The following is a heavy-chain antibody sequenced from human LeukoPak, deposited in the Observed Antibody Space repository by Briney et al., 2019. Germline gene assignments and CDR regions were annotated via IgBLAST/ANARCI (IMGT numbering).Heavy chain of an antibody. CDR3: ARTSYYDILTGYYYFDY. V-gene: IGHV3-53*01. CDR1: GFTFSSYA. CDR2: IYSGGST. J-gene: IGHJ4*02. D-gene: IGHD3-9*01. Sequence: GGSLRLSCAASGFTFSSYAMSWVRQAPGKGLEWVSVIYSGGSTYYADSVKGRFTISRDNSKNTLYLQMNSLRAEDTAVYYCARTSYYDILTGYYYFDYWGQGTLVTVSS.